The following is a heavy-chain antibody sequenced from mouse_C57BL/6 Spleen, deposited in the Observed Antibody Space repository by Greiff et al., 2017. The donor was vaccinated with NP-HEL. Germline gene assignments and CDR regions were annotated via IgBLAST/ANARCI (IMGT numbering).Heavy chain of an antibody. D-gene: IGHD1-1*01. Sequence: QVQLQQSGAELARPGASVKLSCKASGYTFTSYGISWVKQRTGQGLEWIGEIYPRSGNTYYNEKFKGKATLTADKSSSTAYMELRSLTSEDSAVYFGARSGYGVVAPYYAMGYWGQGTSVTVSS. V-gene: IGHV1-81*01. CDR3: ARSGYGVVAPYYAMGY. CDR1: GYTFTSYG. CDR2: IYPRSGNT. J-gene: IGHJ4*01.